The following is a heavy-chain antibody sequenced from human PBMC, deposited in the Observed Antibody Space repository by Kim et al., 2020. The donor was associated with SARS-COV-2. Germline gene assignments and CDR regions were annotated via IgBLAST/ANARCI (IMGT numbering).Heavy chain of an antibody. D-gene: IGHD2-21*01. Sequence: SETLSLTCTVSGGSIVSGDHSWSWIRQPPGKGLEWIANISYSGITQYNPSLKRRLSLSVDTSKDQFSLKLASVTAADTAMYYCARGDYSSRWYYFDYWGQGIFITVSS. V-gene: IGHV4-30-4*01. CDR1: GGSIVSGDHS. CDR2: ISYSGIT. J-gene: IGHJ4*02. CDR3: ARGDYSSRWYYFDY.